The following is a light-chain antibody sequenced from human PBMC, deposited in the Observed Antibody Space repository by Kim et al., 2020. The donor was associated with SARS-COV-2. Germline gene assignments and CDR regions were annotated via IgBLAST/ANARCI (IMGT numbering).Light chain of an antibody. V-gene: IGKV3-11*01. CDR2: DAS. CDR1: QSVSGY. Sequence: VLTQSPATLSLSPGERATLSCRASQSVSGYLNWYQQKPGQAPRLLIYDASNRATGIPARFSGSGSETDFTLTISSLEPEDFAVYYCQQRGNWPPTFGGGTKVDIK. CDR3: QQRGNWPPT. J-gene: IGKJ4*01.